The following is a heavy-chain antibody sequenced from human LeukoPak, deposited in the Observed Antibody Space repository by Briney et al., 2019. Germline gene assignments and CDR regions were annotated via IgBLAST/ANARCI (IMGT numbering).Heavy chain of an antibody. CDR1: GRTFISYA. J-gene: IGHJ5*02. Sequence: SVKVSCKASGRTFISYAISWVRQAPGQGLEWMGRIIPIFGTANYAQKFQGRVTIPQDESTSTAYMELSSLRSEDTAVYYCARGYDFWSGSNWFDPWGQGTLVTVSS. D-gene: IGHD3-3*01. V-gene: IGHV1-69*15. CDR3: ARGYDFWSGSNWFDP. CDR2: IIPIFGTA.